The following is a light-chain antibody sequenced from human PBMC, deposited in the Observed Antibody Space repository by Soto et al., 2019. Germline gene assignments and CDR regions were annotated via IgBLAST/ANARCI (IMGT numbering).Light chain of an antibody. CDR1: SSDVGGYNY. J-gene: IGLJ2*01. V-gene: IGLV2-14*03. CDR3: SSYTSSSLVV. Sequence: QAVVTQPASVSGSPGQSITISCTGTSSDVGGYNYVSWYQQLPGKAPKLIISDVSDRPSGVSNRFSGSKSRNTASLTISGLQAEDEADYYCSSYTSSSLVVFGGGTQLTVL. CDR2: DVS.